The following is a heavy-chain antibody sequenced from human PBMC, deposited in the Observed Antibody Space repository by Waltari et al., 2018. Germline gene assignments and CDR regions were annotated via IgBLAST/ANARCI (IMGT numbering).Heavy chain of an antibody. D-gene: IGHD2-15*01. V-gene: IGHV4-4*02. J-gene: IGHJ4*02. CDR3: ARDRGRGIYLDS. Sequence: WWSCVRQTPEKGLEWIGQIQRSGRTHYNPSFESRVTISIDTSKNQFSLKVTSTTAANTAVYYCARDRGRGIYLDSWGRGTLVTVSP. CDR2: IQRSGRT. CDR1: W.